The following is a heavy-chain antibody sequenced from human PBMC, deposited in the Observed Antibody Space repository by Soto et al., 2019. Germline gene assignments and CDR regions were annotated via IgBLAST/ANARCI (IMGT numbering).Heavy chain of an antibody. CDR1: EGSISSYY. CDR3: ARDRRYNWFDP. Sequence: PSETLCLTCTFSEGSISSYYWSWIRQPPGKGLEWIGYIYYSGSTNYNPSLKSRVTISVDTSKNQFSLKLSSVTAADTAVYYCARDRRYNWFDPWGQGTMVTVSS. V-gene: IGHV4-59*01. J-gene: IGHJ5*02. CDR2: IYYSGST.